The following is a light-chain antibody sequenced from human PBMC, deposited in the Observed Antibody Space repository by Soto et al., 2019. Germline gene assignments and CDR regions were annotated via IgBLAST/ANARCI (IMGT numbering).Light chain of an antibody. CDR2: DAS. V-gene: IGKV3-11*01. Sequence: EIVLTQSPVTLSLSPGERATLSCRASQSVSAYLAWFQQKAGQPPRLLIYDASDRASGVPPRFSGSGSGTDFTLTITGLDPEDSAVYYCQHRSNWPWTFGQGTKVEVK. CDR1: QSVSAY. CDR3: QHRSNWPWT. J-gene: IGKJ1*01.